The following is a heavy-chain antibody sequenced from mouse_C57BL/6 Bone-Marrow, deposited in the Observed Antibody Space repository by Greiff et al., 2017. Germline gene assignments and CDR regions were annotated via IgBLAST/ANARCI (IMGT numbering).Heavy chain of an antibody. CDR2: IRSKSSNYAT. J-gene: IGHJ3*01. CDR3: VRPYDYDVGFAY. Sequence: DVMLVESGGGLVQPKGSLKLSCAASGFTFNTYAMHWVRQAPGKGLEWVARIRSKSSNYATYYADSVQDRFTISRDDSQSMLYLQMNNLKTEDTAMYYCVRPYDYDVGFAYWGQGTLVTVSA. V-gene: IGHV10-3*01. CDR1: GFTFNTYA. D-gene: IGHD2-4*01.